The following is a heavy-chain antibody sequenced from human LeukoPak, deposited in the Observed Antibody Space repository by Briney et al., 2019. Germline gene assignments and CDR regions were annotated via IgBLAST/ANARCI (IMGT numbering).Heavy chain of an antibody. CDR2: ISYDGSNK. D-gene: IGHD1-26*01. V-gene: IGHV3-30-3*02. CDR3: AKRGGSGSYSGYFDY. CDR1: GFTFSSYA. Sequence: GRSLRLSCAASGFTFSSYAMHWVRQAPGKGLEWVAVISYDGSNKYYADSVKGQFTISRDNSKNTLYLQMNSLRAEDTAVFYCAKRGGSGSYSGYFDYWDQGTLVTVSS. J-gene: IGHJ4*02.